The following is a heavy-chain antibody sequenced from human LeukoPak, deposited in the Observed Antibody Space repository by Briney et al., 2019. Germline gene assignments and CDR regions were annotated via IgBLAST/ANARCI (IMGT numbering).Heavy chain of an antibody. J-gene: IGHJ4*02. CDR3: ARRNSSIAARANFDY. CDR2: INHSGST. CDR1: GGSFSGYY. D-gene: IGHD6-6*01. V-gene: IGHV4-34*01. Sequence: SETLSLTCAVYGGSFSGYYWSWIRQPPGKGLEWIGEINHSGSTNYNPSLKSRVTISVDTSKNQFSLKLSSVTAADTAVYYCARRNSSIAARANFDYWGQGTPVTVSS.